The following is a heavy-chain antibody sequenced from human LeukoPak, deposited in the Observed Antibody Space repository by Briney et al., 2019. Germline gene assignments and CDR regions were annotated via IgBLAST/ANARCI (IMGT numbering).Heavy chain of an antibody. D-gene: IGHD6-19*01. CDR1: GGSFSGYY. J-gene: IGHJ4*02. CDR2: INHSGST. V-gene: IGHV4-34*01. Sequence: SETLSLTCAVYGGSFSGYYWSWIRQPPGKGLEWIGEINHSGSTNYNPSLKSRVTISVDTSKNQFSLKLSSVTAADTAVYYCSRAEYTSGWPIDYWGQGTLVTVSS. CDR3: SRAEYTSGWPIDY.